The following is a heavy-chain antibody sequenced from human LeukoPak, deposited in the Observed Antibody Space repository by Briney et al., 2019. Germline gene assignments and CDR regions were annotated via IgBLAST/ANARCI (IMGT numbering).Heavy chain of an antibody. Sequence: ASQTLSLTCTVSGGSISSGDYYWSWIRQPPGKGLEWIGYIDDSGSTYYNPSLRRRATISVDTSKHQFSLKLSSVTAADTAVYYCARGDCSGGSCYLNWFDPWGQGTLVTVSS. CDR1: GGSISSGDYY. V-gene: IGHV4-30-4*01. J-gene: IGHJ5*02. CDR3: ARGDCSGGSCYLNWFDP. CDR2: IDDSGST. D-gene: IGHD2-15*01.